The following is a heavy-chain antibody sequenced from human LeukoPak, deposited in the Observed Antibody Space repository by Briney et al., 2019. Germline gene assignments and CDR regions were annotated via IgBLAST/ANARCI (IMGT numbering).Heavy chain of an antibody. Sequence: SETLSLTCTVSGGSIISSDYHWGWVRQPPGKGLEWIGTISYSGSTNYNPSLKSRVTISVDTSKNQFSLKLSSVTAADTAVYYCARGGCSGGSCYFCPYGMDVWGQGTTVTVSS. CDR1: GGSIISSDYH. D-gene: IGHD2-15*01. V-gene: IGHV4-39*07. CDR3: ARGGCSGGSCYFCPYGMDV. J-gene: IGHJ6*02. CDR2: ISYSGST.